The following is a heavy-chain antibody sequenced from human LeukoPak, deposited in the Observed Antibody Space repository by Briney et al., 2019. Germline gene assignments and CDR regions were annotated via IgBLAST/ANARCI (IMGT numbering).Heavy chain of an antibody. CDR2: INPNSGGT. Sequence: ASVKVSCKASGYTFTGYYMHWVRQAPGQGLEWMGWINPNSGGTNYAQKFQGRVTMTRDTSTSTAYMELSRLRSDDTAVYYCARGRGGFYYYYMDVWGKGTTVTVSS. CDR3: ARGRGGFYYYYMDV. V-gene: IGHV1-2*02. J-gene: IGHJ6*03. CDR1: GYTFTGYY.